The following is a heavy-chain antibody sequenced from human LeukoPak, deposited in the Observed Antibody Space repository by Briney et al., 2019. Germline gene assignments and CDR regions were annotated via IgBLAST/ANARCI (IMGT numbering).Heavy chain of an antibody. J-gene: IGHJ5*02. CDR1: GGSISSSSYY. CDR2: TDYSGST. D-gene: IGHD2-2*02. Sequence: TSETLSLTCTVSGGSISSSSYYWGWIRQPPGKGLEWIGSTDYSGSTYYNPSLKSRVTISVDTSKNQFSLKLSSVTAADTAVYYCARQRKPGVVPAAIGYNWFDPWGQGTLVTVSS. V-gene: IGHV4-39*07. CDR3: ARQRKPGVVPAAIGYNWFDP.